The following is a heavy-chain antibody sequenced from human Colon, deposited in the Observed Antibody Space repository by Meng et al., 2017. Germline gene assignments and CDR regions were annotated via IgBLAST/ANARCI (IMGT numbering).Heavy chain of an antibody. J-gene: IGHJ4*02. CDR3: ARDGVAMVRGINEY. CDR1: GYSFTSYD. Sequence: ASVKVSCKASGYSFTSYDISWVRQPPGQGLEWMGWISAYNRNTKYSQQLQGRVTLTTDTSTSTAYLELRSLKSDDTAVYYCARDGVAMVRGINEYWGQGTLVTVSS. D-gene: IGHD3-10*01. V-gene: IGHV1-18*01. CDR2: ISAYNRNT.